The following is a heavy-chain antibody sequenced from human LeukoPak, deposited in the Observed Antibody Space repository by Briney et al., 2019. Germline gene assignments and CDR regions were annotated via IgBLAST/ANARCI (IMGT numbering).Heavy chain of an antibody. D-gene: IGHD4-17*01. CDR3: ARHPGYGDDGTYYYYMDV. CDR2: INHSGRN. Sequence: SETLSLACAVYGVSFSGYYWSWIPQPPGKGLEWIGEINHSGRNNYNPSHKSRVTITVDTSKNQFSLKLSSVTAADTAVYYCARHPGYGDDGTYYYYMDVWGKGTTVTVSS. J-gene: IGHJ6*03. V-gene: IGHV4-34*01. CDR1: GVSFSGYY.